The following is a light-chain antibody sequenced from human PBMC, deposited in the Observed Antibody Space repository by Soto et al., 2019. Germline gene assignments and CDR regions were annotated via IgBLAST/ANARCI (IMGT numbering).Light chain of an antibody. CDR1: QSVSSN. V-gene: IGKV3-20*01. Sequence: EIVMTQSPATLSMSLGERATLSCRASQSVSSNLAWYQQKPGQAPRLLIYGASTRATDVPDRFSGSGSGADFTLTISRLEPEDFAVYYCQQYGSSPPRTFGQGTKVDIK. CDR3: QQYGSSPPRT. CDR2: GAS. J-gene: IGKJ1*01.